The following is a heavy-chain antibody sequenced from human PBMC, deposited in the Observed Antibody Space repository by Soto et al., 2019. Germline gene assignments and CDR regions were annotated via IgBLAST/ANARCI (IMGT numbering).Heavy chain of an antibody. J-gene: IGHJ3*01. Sequence: QVQVQESGPGLVKPSETLSLTCTVSGGSTSDYYWNWIRQSPGRGLEWIGYIHYTGGNKYNPSLKSRITMSVDTSRNQFSVKLSSVTAADTAVYYCAKWNSPLNAYDVWGQGTMVTVSS. D-gene: IGHD1-1*01. CDR2: IHYTGGN. V-gene: IGHV4-59*01. CDR1: GGSTSDYY. CDR3: AKWNSPLNAYDV.